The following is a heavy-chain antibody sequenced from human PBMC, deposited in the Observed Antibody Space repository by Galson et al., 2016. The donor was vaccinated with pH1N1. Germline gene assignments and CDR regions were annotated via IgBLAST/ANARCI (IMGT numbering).Heavy chain of an antibody. Sequence: SLRLSCAASGFTFSTYGMHWIRQAPGKGLEGVAVIWYDGSKKYYSKSVKGRFTISRDNSKNTLYLQMNSLRCEDTAVYYCASLLKWFTERRGMDVWGQGATVTVSS. CDR2: IWYDGSKK. V-gene: IGHV3-33*01. J-gene: IGHJ6*02. CDR3: ASLLKWFTERRGMDV. D-gene: IGHD3-22*01. CDR1: GFTFSTYG.